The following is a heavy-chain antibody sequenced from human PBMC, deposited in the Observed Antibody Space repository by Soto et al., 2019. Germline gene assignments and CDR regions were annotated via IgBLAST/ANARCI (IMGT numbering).Heavy chain of an antibody. CDR2: MAYDGSDM. J-gene: IGHJ4*02. V-gene: IGHV3-30*18. D-gene: IGHD1-26*01. CDR3: AKDPRGIVGAGAWLDS. CDR1: GFSFSSYA. Sequence: PGGSLRLSCAASGFSFSSYAIHWVRQAPGKGLEWVAVMAYDGSDMYYGDSVKGRFTISRDNSKKTLYLQMNSLRPDDTAVYYCAKDPRGIVGAGAWLDSWGQGTLVTVSS.